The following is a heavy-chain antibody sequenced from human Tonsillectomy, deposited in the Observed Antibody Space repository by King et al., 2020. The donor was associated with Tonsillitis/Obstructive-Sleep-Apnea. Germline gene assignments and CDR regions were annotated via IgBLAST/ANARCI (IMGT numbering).Heavy chain of an antibody. J-gene: IGHJ6*02. D-gene: IGHD1-1*01. Sequence: VQLVESGAEVKKPGESLRISCKGSGYSFTSYWISWVRQMPGKGLEWMGRIDPSDSYTNYSPSFQGHVTISADKSISTAYLQWSSLKASDTAMYYCARRRRTTAYYYYGMDVWGQGTTVTVSS. CDR3: ARRRRTTAYYYYGMDV. CDR1: GYSFTSYW. V-gene: IGHV5-10-1*03. CDR2: IDPSDSYT.